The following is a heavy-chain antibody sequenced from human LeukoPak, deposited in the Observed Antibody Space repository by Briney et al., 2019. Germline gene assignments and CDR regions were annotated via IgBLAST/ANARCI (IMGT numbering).Heavy chain of an antibody. V-gene: IGHV4-59*01. CDR2: IYYSGST. CDR3: ARHGSRPTLYSRDWYHFYY. Sequence: SETLSLTCTVSGGSISSYYWSWIRQPPGKGLEWIGYIYYSGSTNYNPSLKSRVTISVDTSKNQFSLTLSSVTAADTPVYYCARHGSRPTLYSRDWYHFYYWGQGNLVHVFS. CDR1: GGSISSYY. D-gene: IGHD6-19*01. J-gene: IGHJ4*02.